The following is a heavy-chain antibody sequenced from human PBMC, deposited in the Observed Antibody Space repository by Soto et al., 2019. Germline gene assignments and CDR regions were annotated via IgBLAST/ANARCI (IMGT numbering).Heavy chain of an antibody. D-gene: IGHD4-17*01. J-gene: IGHJ5*02. CDR3: AKDVDYDYGDYGWFDP. V-gene: IGHV3-53*01. CDR1: GFTVSSNY. Sequence: GGSLRLSCAASGFTVSSNYMSWIRQAPGKGLEWVSVIYSGGSTYYADSVKGRFTISRDNSKNTLYLQMNSLRAEDTAVYYCAKDVDYDYGDYGWFDPWGQGTLVTVSS. CDR2: IYSGGST.